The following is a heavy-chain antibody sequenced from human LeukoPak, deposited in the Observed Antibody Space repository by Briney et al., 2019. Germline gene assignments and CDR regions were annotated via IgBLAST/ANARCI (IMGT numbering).Heavy chain of an antibody. Sequence: ASVKVSCKASGYTFTSYGISWVPQAPGQGLEWMGWISAYNGNTNHAQKLQGRVTMTTDTSTSTAYMELRSLRSDDTAVYYCARGFSGITVTTIDAFDIWGQGTMVTVSS. CDR1: GYTFTSYG. J-gene: IGHJ3*02. CDR3: ARGFSGITVTTIDAFDI. CDR2: ISAYNGNT. V-gene: IGHV1-18*01. D-gene: IGHD4-17*01.